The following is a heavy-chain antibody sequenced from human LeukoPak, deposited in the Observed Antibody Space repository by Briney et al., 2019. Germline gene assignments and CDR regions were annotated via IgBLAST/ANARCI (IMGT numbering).Heavy chain of an antibody. J-gene: IGHJ4*02. D-gene: IGHD2-15*01. CDR3: AREGVVGAYGHFDY. V-gene: IGHV4-34*01. CDR1: GGSFSGYY. CDR2: INHSGST. Sequence: PSETLSLTCAVYGGSFSGYYWSWIRQPPGKGLEWIGEINHSGSTNYDPSLKSRVTISVDTSKNQFSLKLSSVTAADTAVYYCAREGVVGAYGHFDYWGQGTLVTVSS.